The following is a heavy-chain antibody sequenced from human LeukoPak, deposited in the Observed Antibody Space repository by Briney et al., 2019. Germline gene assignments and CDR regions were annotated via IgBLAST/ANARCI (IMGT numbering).Heavy chain of an antibody. CDR1: GGSISSYY. V-gene: IGHV4-59*01. D-gene: IGHD5-18*01. CDR2: IYYSGST. J-gene: IGHJ4*01. CDR3: ARGDARGYSYGHFHFDH. Sequence: PSETLSLTCTVSGGSISSYYWSWIRQPPGKGLEGIGYIYYSGSTNYNPSLKSRVTVSVDTSKNQFSLKLSSVTAADTAVYYCARGDARGYSYGHFHFDHWGHGTLVTVSS.